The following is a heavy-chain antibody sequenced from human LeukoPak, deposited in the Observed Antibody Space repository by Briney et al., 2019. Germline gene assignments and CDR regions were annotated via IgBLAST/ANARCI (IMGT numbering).Heavy chain of an antibody. V-gene: IGHV1-18*01. CDR1: CYTFNSYG. CDR3: ASFTVTKGGFDY. Sequence: ASVKVSCKASCYTFNSYGISWVRQAPGKGLEWMGWISAYNGNTNYAQKLQGRVTMTTDTSTSTAYMELRSLRSDDTAVYYCASFTVTKGGFDYWGQGTLVTVSS. D-gene: IGHD4-17*01. CDR2: ISAYNGNT. J-gene: IGHJ4*02.